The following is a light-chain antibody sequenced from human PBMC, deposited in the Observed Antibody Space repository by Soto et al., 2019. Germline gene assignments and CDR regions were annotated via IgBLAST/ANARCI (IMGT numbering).Light chain of an antibody. V-gene: IGKV1-27*01. J-gene: IGKJ1*01. Sequence: DIPMTQSPSSLSASVGDRVTITCRASQGISNFLAWYQQKPGKVPKLLIYSASTLQSGVPSRFSGSGSGTDFTLTISSRQPEDFATYYCQKYNSAPRTFGQGTKVEIK. CDR2: SAS. CDR3: QKYNSAPRT. CDR1: QGISNF.